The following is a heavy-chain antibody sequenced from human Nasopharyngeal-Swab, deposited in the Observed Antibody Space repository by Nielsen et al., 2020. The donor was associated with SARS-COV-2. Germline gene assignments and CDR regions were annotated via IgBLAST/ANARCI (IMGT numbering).Heavy chain of an antibody. D-gene: IGHD3-10*01. J-gene: IGHJ3*02. V-gene: IGHV1-69*06. CDR2: IIPIFGTA. Sequence: WVRQAPGQGLGWMGGIIPIFGTANYAQKFQGRVTITADKSTSTAYMELSSLRSEDTAVYYCARDTMVRGVIITPYDAFDIWGQGTMVTVSS. CDR3: ARDTMVRGVIITPYDAFDI.